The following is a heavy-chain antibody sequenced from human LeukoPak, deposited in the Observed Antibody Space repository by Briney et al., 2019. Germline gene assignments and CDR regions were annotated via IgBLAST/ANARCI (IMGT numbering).Heavy chain of an antibody. Sequence: GGSLRLSCAASGFTFSSYAMSWVRQAPGKGLEWVSAISGRGGSTYYADSVKGRFTISRDNSKNTLYLQMNSLRAEDTAVYYCAKDPWGYYDSSGYPNWFDPWGQGTLVTVSS. J-gene: IGHJ5*02. V-gene: IGHV3-23*01. CDR3: AKDPWGYYDSSGYPNWFDP. D-gene: IGHD3-22*01. CDR1: GFTFSSYA. CDR2: ISGRGGST.